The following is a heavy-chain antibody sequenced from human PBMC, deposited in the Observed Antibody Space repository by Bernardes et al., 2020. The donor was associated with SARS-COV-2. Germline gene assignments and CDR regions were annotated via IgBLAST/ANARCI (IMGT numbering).Heavy chain of an antibody. J-gene: IGHJ3*02. V-gene: IGHV4-59*01. CDR1: GGSISSSY. Sequence: SETLSLTCTVSGGSISSSYWSWIRQPPGPGLEWIGYIYYSGSTNYNPSLKSRVTISVYTSKNQFSLKLSSVTAADTAVYYCAGYPFITMVRGVTADDAFDIWGQGTMVTGSS. D-gene: IGHD3-10*01. CDR2: IYYSGST. CDR3: AGYPFITMVRGVTADDAFDI.